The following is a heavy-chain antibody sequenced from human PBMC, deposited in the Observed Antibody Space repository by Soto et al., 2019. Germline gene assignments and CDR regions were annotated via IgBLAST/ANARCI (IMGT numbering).Heavy chain of an antibody. CDR2: IYYSGST. V-gene: IGHV4-31*03. CDR1: GGSISSGGYY. Sequence: SETLSLTCTVSGGSISSGGYYWSWIRQHPGKGLEWIGYIYYSGSTYYNPSLKSRVTISVDTSKNQFSLKLSSVTAADTAVYYCARGPFNYGSDLRLFDYWGQGTLVTV. D-gene: IGHD3-10*01. J-gene: IGHJ4*02. CDR3: ARGPFNYGSDLRLFDY.